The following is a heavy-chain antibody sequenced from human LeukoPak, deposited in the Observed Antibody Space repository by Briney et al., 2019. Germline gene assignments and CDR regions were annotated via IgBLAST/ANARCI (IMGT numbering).Heavy chain of an antibody. Sequence: PSQTLSLTCAVFGGSLSDHDWSWIRQPPGKALEWIGEINHRGATNYNPSLKSRVTLSLDTSKNQVSLKLNSLTAADTAVYYCARGKGDLSMIVMIVTAVEFYFDSWGPGTLVTVSS. CDR3: ARGKGDLSMIVMIVTAVEFYFDS. J-gene: IGHJ4*02. V-gene: IGHV4-34*01. D-gene: IGHD3-22*01. CDR1: GGSLSDHD. CDR2: INHRGAT.